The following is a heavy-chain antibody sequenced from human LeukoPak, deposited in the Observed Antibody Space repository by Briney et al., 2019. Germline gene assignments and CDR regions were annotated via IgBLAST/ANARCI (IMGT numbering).Heavy chain of an antibody. CDR1: GFSISRYS. J-gene: IGHJ5*02. V-gene: IGHV3-53*01. Sequence: GGSLRLSCAASGFSISRYSMSWVRQAPGKGLEWVSILYSGGDTYYADSVKGRFTISRDDSRNTLDLQMNSLRAEDTAVYYCANSPYYYDSSGYSLRWFDPWGQGTLVTVSS. D-gene: IGHD3-22*01. CDR3: ANSPYYYDSSGYSLRWFDP. CDR2: LYSGGDT.